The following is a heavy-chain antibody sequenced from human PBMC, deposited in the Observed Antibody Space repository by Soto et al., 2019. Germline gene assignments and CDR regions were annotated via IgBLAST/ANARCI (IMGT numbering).Heavy chain of an antibody. Sequence: QVQLVQSGAGGKKPGSSWKVSSKPPEGTFSSNAISWVRQALDQGLEWMGGIIPIFGTANYAQKFQGRVTITADESTSTAYMELSSLRSEDTAVYYCAREGIESSSFYRWGQGTLVTVSS. D-gene: IGHD6-6*01. CDR2: IIPIFGTA. CDR3: AREGIESSSFYR. CDR1: EGTFSSNA. J-gene: IGHJ5*02. V-gene: IGHV1-69*12.